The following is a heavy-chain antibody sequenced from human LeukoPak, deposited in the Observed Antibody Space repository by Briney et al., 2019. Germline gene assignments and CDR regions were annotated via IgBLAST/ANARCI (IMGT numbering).Heavy chain of an antibody. V-gene: IGHV1-3*01. CDR1: GYTFTSYA. D-gene: IGHD3-22*01. J-gene: IGHJ4*02. CDR3: ARDESYYDSSGYYYLLYNFDY. CDR2: INAGNGNT. Sequence: ASVKVSCKASGYTFTSYAMHWVRQAPGQRPEWMGRINAGNGNTKYSQKFQGRVTITRDTSASTAYMELSSLRSEDTAVYYCARDESYYDSSGYYYLLYNFDYWGQGTLVTVSS.